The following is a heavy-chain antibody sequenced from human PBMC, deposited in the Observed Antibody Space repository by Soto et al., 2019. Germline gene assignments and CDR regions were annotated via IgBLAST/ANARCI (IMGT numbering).Heavy chain of an antibody. D-gene: IGHD2-8*01. CDR2: IYYSGST. CDR3: AREQYCTNGVCYNWFDP. J-gene: IGHJ5*02. CDR1: SGSISSSSYY. V-gene: IGHV4-39*02. Sequence: PSETLSLTCTVSSGSISSSSYYCFRMRQPPWKGLEWIGSIYYSGSTYYNPSLKSRVTISVDTSKNQFSLKLSSVTAADTAVYYCAREQYCTNGVCYNWFDPWGQGTLVTVSS.